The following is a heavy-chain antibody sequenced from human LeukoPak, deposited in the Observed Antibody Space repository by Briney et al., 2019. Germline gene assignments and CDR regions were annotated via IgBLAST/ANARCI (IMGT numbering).Heavy chain of an antibody. CDR3: SRGLTIFGAVNDAFDI. CDR2: INSDGSST. V-gene: IGHV3-74*01. Sequence: GGSLRLSCAASGFTYSSYWMRWVRQAPGKGLVWVGHINSDGSSTTYADSVKGRFTISRDNAKNTLYLQMNSLRAEDTAVYYCSRGLTIFGAVNDAFDIWGQGTMVTVSS. J-gene: IGHJ3*02. CDR1: GFTYSSYW. D-gene: IGHD3-3*01.